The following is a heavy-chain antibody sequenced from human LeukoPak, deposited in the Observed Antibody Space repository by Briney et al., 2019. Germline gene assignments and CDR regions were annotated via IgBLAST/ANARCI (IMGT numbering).Heavy chain of an antibody. CDR2: IIPIFGTA. Sequence: SVKVSCKASGGTFSSYAIGWVRQAPGQGLEWMGRIIPIFGTANYAQKFQGRVTITTDESTSTAYMELSSLRSEDTAVYYCARDSHGGSGSYYYFDYWGQGTLVTVSS. V-gene: IGHV1-69*05. D-gene: IGHD3-10*01. CDR3: ARDSHGGSGSYYYFDY. J-gene: IGHJ4*02. CDR1: GGTFSSYA.